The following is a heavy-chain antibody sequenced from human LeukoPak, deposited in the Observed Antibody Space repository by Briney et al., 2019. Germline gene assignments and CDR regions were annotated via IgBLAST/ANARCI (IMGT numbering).Heavy chain of an antibody. CDR1: GFTFSSYS. CDR2: ISSSSSYI. D-gene: IGHD6-6*01. CDR3: ARKLSSSSNY. Sequence: PGGSLRLSCAASGFTFSSYSINWVRQAPGKGLEWVSSISSSSSYIYYADSVKGRFTISRDNAKNSLYLQMNSLRAKDTAVYYCARKLSSSSNYWGQGTLVTVSS. V-gene: IGHV3-21*01. J-gene: IGHJ4*02.